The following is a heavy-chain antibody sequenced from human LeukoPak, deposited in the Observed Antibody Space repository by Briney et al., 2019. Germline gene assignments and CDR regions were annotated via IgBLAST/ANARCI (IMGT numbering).Heavy chain of an antibody. V-gene: IGHV3-74*01. D-gene: IGHD6-13*01. CDR2: INSDGSST. CDR3: ARVSSSWYWRNIGGSFDN. Sequence: PGGSLRLSCAASGFTFSSYWMHWVRQAPGKGLVWVSRINSDGSSTSYADSVKGRFTISRDNAKNTLYPQMNSLRAEDTAVYYCARVSSSWYWRNIGGSFDNWGQGTVVTVSS. CDR1: GFTFSSYW. J-gene: IGHJ4*02.